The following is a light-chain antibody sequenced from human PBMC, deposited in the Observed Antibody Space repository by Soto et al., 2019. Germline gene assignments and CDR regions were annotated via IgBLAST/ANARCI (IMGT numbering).Light chain of an antibody. V-gene: IGKV3D-15*01. CDR3: HQYHLGPLT. Sequence: EIVLTQSPATLSVSPGERATLTCRASLSIRTHLDWYEQKPGQAPRLLIDGASTRATGSPARFSGSGAVTEFTLTISSLQSEDFAVYYCHQYHLGPLTFGQGTKVDTK. CDR1: LSIRTH. J-gene: IGKJ1*01. CDR2: GAS.